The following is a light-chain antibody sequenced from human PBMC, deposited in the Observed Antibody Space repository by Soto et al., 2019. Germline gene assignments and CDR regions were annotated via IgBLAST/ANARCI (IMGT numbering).Light chain of an antibody. CDR1: QGISSY. V-gene: IGKV1-8*01. CDR2: AAS. CDR3: QQYHRYST. J-gene: IGKJ1*01. Sequence: AIRMTQSPSSFSASTGDRVTITFRASQGISSYLAWYQQKPGKAPKLLIYAASTLDSGVPSRFSGSASGTEFTLTISSLESDDFATYYCQQYHRYSTFGQGTKVDIK.